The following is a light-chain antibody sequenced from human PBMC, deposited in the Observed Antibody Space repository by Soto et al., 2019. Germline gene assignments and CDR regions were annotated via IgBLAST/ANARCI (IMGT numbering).Light chain of an antibody. CDR3: QQYYSSPTWT. Sequence: DIVMTQSPDSLAVSLGERATINCKSSQSIFYSSNNKNYLAWFQQKPGQPPQLLIYWASTRESGVPDRFSGSGSETDFPLTISSLQAEDVAIYYCQQYYSSPTWTFGQGTKVEIK. J-gene: IGKJ1*01. CDR2: WAS. CDR1: QSIFYSSNNKNY. V-gene: IGKV4-1*01.